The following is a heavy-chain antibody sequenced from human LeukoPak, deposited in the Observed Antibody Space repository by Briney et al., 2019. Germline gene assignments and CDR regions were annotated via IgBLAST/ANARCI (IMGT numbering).Heavy chain of an antibody. CDR1: GDSINSHY. Sequence: SETLSLTCTVSGDSINSHYWSWIRQPPGKGLEWIGYVYYSGSTNYNPSLKSRVTISVDTSKNQFSLKLSSVTAADAAMYYCARLYYDSSGQYYFDYWGQGTLVTVSS. CDR2: VYYSGST. V-gene: IGHV4-59*11. J-gene: IGHJ4*02. CDR3: ARLYYDSSGQYYFDY. D-gene: IGHD3-22*01.